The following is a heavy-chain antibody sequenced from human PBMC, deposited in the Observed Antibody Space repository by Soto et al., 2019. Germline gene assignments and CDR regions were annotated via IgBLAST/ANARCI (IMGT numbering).Heavy chain of an antibody. V-gene: IGHV4-39*01. CDR3: ARWHGDYETDY. CDR1: GGSISSSSYY. J-gene: IGHJ4*02. CDR2: IYYSGST. Sequence: PSETLSLTCTVSGGSISSSSYYWGWIRQPPGKGLEWIGSIYYSGSTYYNPSLKSRVTISVDTSKNQFSLKLSSVTAADTAVYYCARWHGDYETDYWGQGTLVTVSS. D-gene: IGHD4-17*01.